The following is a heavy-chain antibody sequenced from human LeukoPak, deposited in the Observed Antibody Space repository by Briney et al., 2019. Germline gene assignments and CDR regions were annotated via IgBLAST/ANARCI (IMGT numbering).Heavy chain of an antibody. CDR1: GFMFSRLG. V-gene: IGHV3-33*06. J-gene: IGHJ6*03. CDR2: IWHDGSVE. CDR3: AKEGDQFRGYLDA. D-gene: IGHD3-16*01. Sequence: GGSLRLSCAASGFMFSRLGMQWVRQAPGEGLEWVAMIWHDGSVEEHADSVKGRSTISRDNSQNTLYLQMNSLRDDDTAVYYCAKEGDQFRGYLDAWGKGTTVTVSS.